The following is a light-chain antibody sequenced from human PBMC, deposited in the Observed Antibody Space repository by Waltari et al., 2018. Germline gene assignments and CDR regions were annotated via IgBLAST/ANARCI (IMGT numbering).Light chain of an antibody. CDR3: QQRGHWLT. CDR2: DAS. Sequence: EIVLTQSPATLSLSPGDRATLSCRASQSVSSYLAWYQQKPGQAPRLLIYDASKRATGIPVRFSGRGSGTDFTLTINTLEPEDFAVYYCQQRGHWLTCGGGTKVEIK. J-gene: IGKJ4*01. CDR1: QSVSSY. V-gene: IGKV3-11*01.